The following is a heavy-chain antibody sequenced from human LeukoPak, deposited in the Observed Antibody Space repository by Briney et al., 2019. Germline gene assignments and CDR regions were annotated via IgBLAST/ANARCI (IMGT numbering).Heavy chain of an antibody. D-gene: IGHD2-21*01. CDR3: AKFLPTHIVVANYYFDY. CDR2: INTDGSIT. J-gene: IGHJ4*02. CDR1: GFTFSTYW. V-gene: IGHV3-74*03. Sequence: GGSLRLSCAASGFTFSTYWMHWVRQAPGKGLLWVSRINTDGSITTYADSVKGRFTISRDNSKNTLYLQMNSLRAEDTAVYYCAKFLPTHIVVANYYFDYWGQGTLVTVSS.